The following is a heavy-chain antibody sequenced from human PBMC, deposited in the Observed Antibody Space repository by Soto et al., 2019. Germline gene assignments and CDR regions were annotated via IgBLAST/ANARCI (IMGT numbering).Heavy chain of an antibody. CDR3: AKGYNYGYGDY. J-gene: IGHJ4*02. V-gene: IGHV1-18*01. CDR2: ISGYNGNT. Sequence: QVQLVQSGAEVKKPGASVKVSCRASGYTFTTYGISWVRQAPGQGLEWMGWISGYNGNTNYAQKFQGRVTMTTDTSTSTAYMELRSLRSADTAVYFCAKGYNYGYGDYWGMGTLVTVSS. CDR1: GYTFTTYG. D-gene: IGHD5-18*01.